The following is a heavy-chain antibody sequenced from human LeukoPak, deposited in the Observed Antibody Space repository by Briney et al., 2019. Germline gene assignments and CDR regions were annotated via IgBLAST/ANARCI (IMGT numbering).Heavy chain of an antibody. V-gene: IGHV3-49*03. J-gene: IGHJ3*02. CDR3: TRAPGRYCSSTSCYRVAFDI. Sequence: GGSLRLSCTASGFTFGDYAMSWFRQAPGKGLEWVGFIRSKAYGGTTEYAASVKGRFTISRGDSKSIAYLQMNSLKTEDTAVYYCTRAPGRYCSSTSCYRVAFDIWGQGTMVTVSS. CDR2: IRSKAYGGTT. D-gene: IGHD2-2*02. CDR1: GFTFGDYA.